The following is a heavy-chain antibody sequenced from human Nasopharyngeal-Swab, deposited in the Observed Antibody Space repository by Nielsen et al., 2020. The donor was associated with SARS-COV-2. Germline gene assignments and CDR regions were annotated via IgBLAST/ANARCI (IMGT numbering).Heavy chain of an antibody. D-gene: IGHD3-10*01. CDR3: ARGAPYTMVRGVITFQYYYYYMDV. Sequence: VRQAPGQGLEWMGGIIPIFGTANYAQKFQGRVTITADESTSTAYMELSSLRSEDTAVYYCARGAPYTMVRGVITFQYYYYYMDVRGKGTTVTVSS. J-gene: IGHJ6*03. CDR2: IIPIFGTA. V-gene: IGHV1-69*01.